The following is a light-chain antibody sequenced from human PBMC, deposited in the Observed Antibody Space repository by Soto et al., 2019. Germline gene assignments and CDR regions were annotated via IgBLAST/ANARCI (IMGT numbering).Light chain of an antibody. CDR1: QTVSSN. V-gene: IGKV3-15*01. CDR3: QQYYYRPPYT. Sequence: EIVMTQSPAILAASPGERVTLSCRASQTVSSNLAWYQQKRGQAPRLLIYGASTRATDCPARFSGSGSGTEFTLTISRLQSEDFGVYYCQQYYYRPPYTFGQGTKLEIK. CDR2: GAS. J-gene: IGKJ2*01.